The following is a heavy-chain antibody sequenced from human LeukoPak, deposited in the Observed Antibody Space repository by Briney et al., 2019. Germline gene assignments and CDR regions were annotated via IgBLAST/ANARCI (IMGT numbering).Heavy chain of an antibody. CDR2: INHSGST. J-gene: IGHJ4*02. CDR3: ARASRGIAARGLDY. V-gene: IGHV4-34*01. D-gene: IGHD6-6*01. Sequence: SETLSLTCAVYGGSFSGYYWSWIRQPPGKGLEWIGEINHSGSTNYNPSLKSRVTISVDASKNQFSLKLSSVTAADTAVYCCARASRGIAARGLDYWGQGTLVTVSS. CDR1: GGSFSGYY.